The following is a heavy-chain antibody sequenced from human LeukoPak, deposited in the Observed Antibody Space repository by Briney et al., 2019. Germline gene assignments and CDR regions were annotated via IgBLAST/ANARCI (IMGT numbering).Heavy chain of an antibody. J-gene: IGHJ4*02. CDR1: GGTFSSYS. CDR2: IIPMFNTA. Sequence: SVKVSCKASGGTFSSYSFTWVRQAPGQGLEWMGRIIPMFNTANYAQDFQGRVTITADKSTSTAYMGLITLRSEDTAVYYCAGEAKTSNWNSVPYLDYWGQGTLITVSS. CDR3: AGEAKTSNWNSVPYLDY. V-gene: IGHV1-69*08. D-gene: IGHD1-7*01.